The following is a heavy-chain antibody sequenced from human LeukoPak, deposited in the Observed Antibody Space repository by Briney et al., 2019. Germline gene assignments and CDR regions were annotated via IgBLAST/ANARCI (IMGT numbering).Heavy chain of an antibody. CDR1: GGSFSDYY. CDR3: ARGDTAMVSIDY. D-gene: IGHD5-18*01. J-gene: IGHJ4*02. CDR2: INHSGST. Sequence: PSETLSLTCAVYGGSFSDYYWSWIRQPPGKGLERIGEINHSGSTNYNPSLKSRVTISVDTSKNQFSLKLSSVTAADTAVYYCARGDTAMVSIDYWGQGTLVTVSS. V-gene: IGHV4-34*01.